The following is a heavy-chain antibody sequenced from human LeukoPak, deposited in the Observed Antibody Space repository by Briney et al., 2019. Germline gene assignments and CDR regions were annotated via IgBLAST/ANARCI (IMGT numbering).Heavy chain of an antibody. J-gene: IGHJ6*02. Sequence: GGSLRLSCAASGFSISDYYMTWVRQAPGKGLEWVSTIERGTSTLYAGSVKGRFTISRDNTKNTLHLQMNSLRAEDTAVYYCGRGGYDFDAWGPGTTVSVFS. CDR1: GFSISDYY. CDR3: GRGGYDFDA. V-gene: IGHV3-69-1*01. CDR2: IERGTST. D-gene: IGHD3/OR15-3a*01.